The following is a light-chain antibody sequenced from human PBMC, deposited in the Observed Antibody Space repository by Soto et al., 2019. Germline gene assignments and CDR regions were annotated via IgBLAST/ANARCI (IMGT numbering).Light chain of an antibody. CDR2: GTS. Sequence: QSVLTQPPSVSGAPGQRVTISCTGTSSNIGAGHVVHWYQQFPGRAPNLLIYGTSNRPSGVPDRFSGSKSGTSASLAIPGLQAEDEADYYCRSYDTGLSARVFGGGTKPTVL. V-gene: IGLV1-40*01. J-gene: IGLJ2*01. CDR3: RSYDTGLSARV. CDR1: SSNIGAGHV.